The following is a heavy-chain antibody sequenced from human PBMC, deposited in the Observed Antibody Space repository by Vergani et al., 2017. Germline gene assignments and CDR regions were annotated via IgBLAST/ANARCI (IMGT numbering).Heavy chain of an antibody. Sequence: QVQLVQSGAEVKKPGASVKVSCKASGYTFTSYYMHWVRQAPGQGLEWMGWINAGNGNTKYSQKVQGRVTITRDTSASTAYMELSSLRSEDTAVYYCARDAYGSGRDYWGQGTLVTVSS. J-gene: IGHJ4*02. CDR1: GYTFTSYY. CDR2: INAGNGNT. D-gene: IGHD3-10*01. V-gene: IGHV1-3*01. CDR3: ARDAYGSGRDY.